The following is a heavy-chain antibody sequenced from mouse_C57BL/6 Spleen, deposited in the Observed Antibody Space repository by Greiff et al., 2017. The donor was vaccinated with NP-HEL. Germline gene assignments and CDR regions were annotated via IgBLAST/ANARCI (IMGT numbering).Heavy chain of an antibody. J-gene: IGHJ1*03. D-gene: IGHD2-2*01. CDR3: ARKAYGYDGYFDV. V-gene: IGHV2-9-1*01. Sequence: VKLMESGPGLVAPSQSLSITCTVSGFSLTSYAISWVRQPPGKGLEWLGVIWTGGGTNYNSAPKSRLSISKDNSKSQVFLKRNSLQTDDTARYYCARKAYGYDGYFDVWGTGTTVTVSS. CDR2: IWTGGGT. CDR1: GFSLTSYA.